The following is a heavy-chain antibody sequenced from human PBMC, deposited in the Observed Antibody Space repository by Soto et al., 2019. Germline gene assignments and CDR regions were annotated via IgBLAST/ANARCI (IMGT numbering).Heavy chain of an antibody. J-gene: IGHJ6*03. V-gene: IGHV1-8*01. CDR2: MNPNSGNT. CDR1: YTFTSYD. CDR3: AIVIVVVVAATQYYYYMVV. Sequence: YTFTSYDINWVRQATGQGLEWMGWMNPNSGNTGYAQKFQGRVTMTRNTSISSAYMELSSLRSEDTAVYYCAIVIVVVVAATQYYYYMVVWCKGTTVTVSS. D-gene: IGHD2-15*01.